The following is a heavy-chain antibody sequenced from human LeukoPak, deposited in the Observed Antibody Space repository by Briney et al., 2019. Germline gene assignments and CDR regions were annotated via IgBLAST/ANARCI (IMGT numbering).Heavy chain of an antibody. CDR1: RFTLSNYW. D-gene: IGHD6-19*01. V-gene: IGHV3-7*01. J-gene: IGHJ4*02. CDR2: IKQDGSET. Sequence: GGSLRLSCAASRFTLSNYWMSWVRQAPGKGLEWVANIKQDGSETYYVDSVKGRFTISRDDAKNSLSLQMNSLRAEDTAVYYCARQRGSGCLDYWGQGTLVTVSS. CDR3: ARQRGSGCLDY.